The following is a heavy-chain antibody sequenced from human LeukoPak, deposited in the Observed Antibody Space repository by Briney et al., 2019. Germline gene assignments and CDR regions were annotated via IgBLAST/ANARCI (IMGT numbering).Heavy chain of an antibody. Sequence: ASVKVSCKASGGTFSSYAISWVRQAPGQGLEWMGGTIPIFGTANYAQKFQGRVTITTDESTSTAYMELSSLRSEDTAVYYCARGPVSYGLGYWGQGTLVTVSS. CDR3: ARGPVSYGLGY. CDR2: TIPIFGTA. CDR1: GGTFSSYA. D-gene: IGHD3-10*01. V-gene: IGHV1-69*05. J-gene: IGHJ4*02.